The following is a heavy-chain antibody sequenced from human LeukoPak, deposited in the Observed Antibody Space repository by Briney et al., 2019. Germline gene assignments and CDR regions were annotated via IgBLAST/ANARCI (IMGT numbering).Heavy chain of an antibody. CDR3: ARVRFEYRPGYSVPRGWFDP. J-gene: IGHJ5*02. D-gene: IGHD5-18*01. CDR1: GYTFTSYG. CDR2: IIPIFGTA. Sequence: ASVKVSCKASGYTFTSYGISWVRQAPGQGLEWMGGIIPIFGTANYAQKFQGRVTITADESTSTAYMELSSLRSEDTAVYYCARVRFEYRPGYSVPRGWFDPWGQGTLVTVSS. V-gene: IGHV1-69*13.